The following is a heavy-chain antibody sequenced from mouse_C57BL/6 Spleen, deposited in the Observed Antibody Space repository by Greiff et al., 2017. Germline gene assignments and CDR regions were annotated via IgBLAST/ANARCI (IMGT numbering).Heavy chain of an antibody. Sequence: QVQLQQSGPELVKPGASVKMSCKASGYTFTSYWITWVKQRPGQGLEWIGDIYPGSGSTNYNEKFKGKATLTVDTSSSTAYMQLSSLTSEDSAVYYWARGEGSTMIPFAYWGQGTLVTGSA. CDR3: ARGEGSTMIPFAY. V-gene: IGHV1-55*01. CDR2: IYPGSGST. J-gene: IGHJ3*01. D-gene: IGHD2-4*01. CDR1: GYTFTSYW.